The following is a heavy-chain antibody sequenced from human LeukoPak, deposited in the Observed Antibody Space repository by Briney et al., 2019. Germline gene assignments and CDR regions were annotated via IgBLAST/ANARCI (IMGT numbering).Heavy chain of an antibody. J-gene: IGHJ3*02. CDR3: ARPYYDSSGYYYWGNAFDI. D-gene: IGHD3-22*01. CDR1: GFTFSSYG. CDR2: IWYDGSNK. V-gene: IGHV3-33*01. Sequence: GSLRLSCSASGFTFSSYGMHWVRQAPGKGLEWVAVIWYDGSNKYYAESVKGRFTISRDNSKNTLYLQMNSLRAEDTAVYYCARPYYDSSGYYYWGNAFDIWGQGTMVTVSS.